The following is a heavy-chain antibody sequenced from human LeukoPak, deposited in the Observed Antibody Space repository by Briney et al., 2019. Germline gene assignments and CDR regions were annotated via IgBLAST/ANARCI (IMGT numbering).Heavy chain of an antibody. V-gene: IGHV1-8*01. CDR1: RYTFTSYD. CDR3: AREYDSSGYYAFDI. J-gene: IGHJ3*02. CDR2: MNPNSGNT. D-gene: IGHD3-22*01. Sequence: WASVKVSCKASRYTFTSYDINWVRQATGQGLEWMGWMNPNSGNTGYAQKFQGRVTMTRNTSISTAYMELSSLRSEDTAVYYCAREYDSSGYYAFDIWGQGTMVTVSS.